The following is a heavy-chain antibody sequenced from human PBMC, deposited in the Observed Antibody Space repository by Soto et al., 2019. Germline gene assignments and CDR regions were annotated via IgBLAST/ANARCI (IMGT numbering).Heavy chain of an antibody. Sequence: ASVKVSCTASGYTFTSYYMHWVRQAPGQGLEWMGIINPSGGSTSYAQKFQGRVTMTRDTSTSTVYMELSSLRSEDTAVYYCAQVSGPDYYYYGMDVWGQGTTVTVSS. J-gene: IGHJ6*02. CDR2: INPSGGST. CDR1: GYTFTSYY. V-gene: IGHV1-46*03. CDR3: AQVSGPDYYYYGMDV.